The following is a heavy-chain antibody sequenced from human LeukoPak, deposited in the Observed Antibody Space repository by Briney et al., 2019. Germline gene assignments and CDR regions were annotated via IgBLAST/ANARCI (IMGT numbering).Heavy chain of an antibody. CDR2: ISGSGGST. CDR1: GFTFSSCA. J-gene: IGHJ4*02. V-gene: IGHV3-23*01. Sequence: GGSLRLSCAASGFTFSSCAMSCVRQAPGKGLEWVSAISGSGGSTYYADSVKGRFTISRDNSKNTLYLQMNSLRAEDTAVYYCAVAVVGGHDYWGQGTLVTVSS. D-gene: IGHD6-19*01. CDR3: AVAVVGGHDY.